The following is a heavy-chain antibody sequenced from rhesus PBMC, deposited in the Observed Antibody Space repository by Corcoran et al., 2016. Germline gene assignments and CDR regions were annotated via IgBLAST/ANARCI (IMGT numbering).Heavy chain of an antibody. V-gene: IGHV4-80*01. D-gene: IGHD4-4*01. CDR2: FNGNSGNS. CDR3: ARSGYGSGGVY. J-gene: IGHJ4*01. CDR1: GASISSYW. Sequence: QVQLQESGPGLVKPSETLSLTCAVSGASISSYWWSWIRQPPGKGLEWIGEFNGNSGNSNYNPSLKSRVTISKDASKNQFSLKLSSVTAADTAVYYCARSGYGSGGVYWGQGVMVTVSS.